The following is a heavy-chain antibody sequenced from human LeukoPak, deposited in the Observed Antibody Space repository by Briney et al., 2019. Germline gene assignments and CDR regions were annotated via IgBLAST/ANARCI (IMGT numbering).Heavy chain of an antibody. Sequence: GGSLRLSCAASGSTFSTSAMSWVRQAPGKGLERVSSISTTVGNTYYADSVKGRFTISRDNSNHTLYLQMNSLTAEDTAVYYCTKRAEFGGFDPWGQGTLVTVSS. D-gene: IGHD3-10*01. CDR1: GSTFSTSA. CDR3: TKRAEFGGFDP. CDR2: ISTTVGNT. J-gene: IGHJ5*02. V-gene: IGHV3-23*01.